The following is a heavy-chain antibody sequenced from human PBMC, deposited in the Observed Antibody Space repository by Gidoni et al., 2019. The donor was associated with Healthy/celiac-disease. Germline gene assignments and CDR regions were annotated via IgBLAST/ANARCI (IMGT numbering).Heavy chain of an antibody. V-gene: IGHV4-39*01. J-gene: IGHJ5*02. D-gene: IGHD2-21*01. CDR1: GGSISSSSYY. CDR2: IYYSGST. CDR3: ARGTSILWWSTTGFDP. Sequence: QLQLQESGPGLAKPSETLSLTCTVSGGSISSSSYYWGWIRQPPGKGLEWIGSIYYSGSTYYNPSLKSRVTISVDTSKNQFSLKLSSVTAADTAVYYCARGTSILWWSTTGFDPWGQGTLVTVSS.